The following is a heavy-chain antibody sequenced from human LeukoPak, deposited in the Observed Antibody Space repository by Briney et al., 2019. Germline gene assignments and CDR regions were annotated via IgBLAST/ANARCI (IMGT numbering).Heavy chain of an antibody. V-gene: IGHV3-23*01. J-gene: IGHJ4*02. Sequence: GGSLRLSCAASGFTFSSYAMSGVRQAPGGGLGWVSAISGSGGSTYYANSVKGRFTISRENSKNTLYLQMNSLRAADTALYYCAKGGYCSSTSCPPDYWGQGTLVTVSS. D-gene: IGHD2-2*01. CDR1: GFTFSSYA. CDR2: ISGSGGST. CDR3: AKGGYCSSTSCPPDY.